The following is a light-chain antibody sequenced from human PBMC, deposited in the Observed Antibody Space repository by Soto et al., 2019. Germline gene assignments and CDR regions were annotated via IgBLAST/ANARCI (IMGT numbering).Light chain of an antibody. J-gene: IGKJ4*01. CDR1: QSVSSY. Sequence: EIVLTQSPATLSLSPGERATLSCRASQSVSSYLAWYQQKPGQAPRLLIYDASNRATGIPARFSGSGSGTDFTLTISSLEPEDFAVYYCQRYNNRPLTFGGGTKVEIK. V-gene: IGKV3-11*01. CDR3: QRYNNRPLT. CDR2: DAS.